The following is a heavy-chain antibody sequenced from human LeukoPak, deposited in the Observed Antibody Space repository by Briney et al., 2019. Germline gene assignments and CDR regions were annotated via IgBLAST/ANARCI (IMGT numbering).Heavy chain of an antibody. Sequence: GGSLRLSCAASGFTFSSYGMHWVRQAPGKGLEWVAVISYDGSNKYYADSVKGRFTISRDNAKNSLYLQMNSLRAEDTAVYYCASRDCSSTSCYPGPEYFQHWGQGTLVTVSS. V-gene: IGHV3-30*03. CDR2: ISYDGSNK. J-gene: IGHJ1*01. D-gene: IGHD2-2*01. CDR3: ASRDCSSTSCYPGPEYFQH. CDR1: GFTFSSYG.